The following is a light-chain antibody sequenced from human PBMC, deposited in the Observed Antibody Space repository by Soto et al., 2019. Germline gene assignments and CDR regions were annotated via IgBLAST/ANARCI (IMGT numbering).Light chain of an antibody. CDR3: QSHDSTNVV. CDR2: EDD. V-gene: IGLV6-57*02. Sequence: NFMLTQPHSVSESPGKTVTISCTGSGGSIATNYVQWHQQRPGSAPTTVIYEDDKRPSGVPDRFSGSIDRSSNSASLIISGLKTEDKADYYCQSHDSTNVVFGRGTKLTVL. CDR1: GGSIATNY. J-gene: IGLJ2*01.